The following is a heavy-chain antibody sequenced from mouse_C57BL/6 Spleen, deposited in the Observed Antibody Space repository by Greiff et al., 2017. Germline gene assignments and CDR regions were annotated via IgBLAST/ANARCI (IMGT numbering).Heavy chain of an antibody. J-gene: IGHJ1*03. V-gene: IGHV2-2*01. D-gene: IGHD5-1*01. CDR3: AGEREYLLYFDV. CDR2: IWRGGST. CDR1: GFSLTSYG. Sequence: VKVEESGPGLVQPSQSLSITCTVSGFSLTSYGVHWVRQSPGTGLEWLGVIWRGGSTDYNAAFISRLSISKDKSKSQVFFNMNSLQADDASIYYCAGEREYLLYFDVWGTGTTVTVSS.